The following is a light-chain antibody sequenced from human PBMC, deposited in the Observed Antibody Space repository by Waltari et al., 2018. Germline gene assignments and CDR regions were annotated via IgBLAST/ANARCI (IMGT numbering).Light chain of an antibody. Sequence: MASGSVSSNYLPWSQQKPGPAPWLLIYGASSRATGIPDRFSCSGSGTDFTLTISRLEPEDVAVYYCQQYGSSPLTFGGGTKVEIK. V-gene: IGKV3-20*01. CDR2: GAS. CDR3: QQYGSSPLT. J-gene: IGKJ4*01. CDR1: GSVSSNY.